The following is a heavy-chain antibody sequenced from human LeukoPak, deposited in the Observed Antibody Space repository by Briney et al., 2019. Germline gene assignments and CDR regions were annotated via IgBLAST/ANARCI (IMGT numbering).Heavy chain of an antibody. V-gene: IGHV1-69*05. CDR3: ARGTAMDLYYFYMDV. CDR2: IIPIFGTT. D-gene: IGHD5-18*01. CDR1: GGTFSSYA. J-gene: IGHJ6*03. Sequence: SVKVSCKASGGTFSSYAISWVRQAPGQGVEWMGGIIPIFGTTNYAQTFQGRVTISTDKSTSTAYMELSSLRSEDTAVYFCARGTAMDLYYFYMDVWGKGTTVTVSS.